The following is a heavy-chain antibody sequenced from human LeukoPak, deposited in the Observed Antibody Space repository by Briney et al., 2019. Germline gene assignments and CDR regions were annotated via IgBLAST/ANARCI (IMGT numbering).Heavy chain of an antibody. V-gene: IGHV5-51*01. CDR3: ARQLDYGGFGAFGI. Sequence: GESLKISCKGSGYTFTNYWIHWVRQMPRKGLEWMENVYPGDSDTRYSPSFQGQVTISADKSITTTYLQWNSLKASDTAIYYCARQLDYGGFGAFGIWGQGTMVTVSS. J-gene: IGHJ3*02. D-gene: IGHD4-23*01. CDR1: GYTFTNYW. CDR2: VYPGDSDT.